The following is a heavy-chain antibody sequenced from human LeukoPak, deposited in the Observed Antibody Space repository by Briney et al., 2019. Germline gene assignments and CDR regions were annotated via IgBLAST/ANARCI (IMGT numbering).Heavy chain of an antibody. Sequence: QPGRSLRLSCAASGFTFSSYAMHWVRQAPGKGLEWVAVILYDGGNAHYADSVRGRFTISRDNPKNTLWLQMNSLTPDDTAVYYCARGEFSGLDYWSQGTLVTVSS. D-gene: IGHD5-12*01. V-gene: IGHV3-30-3*01. CDR2: ILYDGGNA. J-gene: IGHJ4*02. CDR3: ARGEFSGLDY. CDR1: GFTFSSYA.